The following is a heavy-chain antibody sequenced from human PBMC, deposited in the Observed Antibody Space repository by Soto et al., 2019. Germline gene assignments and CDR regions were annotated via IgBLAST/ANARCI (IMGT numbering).Heavy chain of an antibody. J-gene: IGHJ4*02. CDR1: GFTFSSYA. V-gene: IGHV3-23*01. CDR2: ISAGGGST. Sequence: EVQLLESGGDLVQPGGSLRLSCAASGFTFSSYAMSWVRQAPGKGLEWVSGISAGGGSTYYVDSVKGRFTISRDNSKKPLYLQMNSLRAEDTAVYYCALIGQQLIGTKLRDCWGQGTLVAVSS. CDR3: ALIGQQLIGTKLRDC. D-gene: IGHD6-13*01.